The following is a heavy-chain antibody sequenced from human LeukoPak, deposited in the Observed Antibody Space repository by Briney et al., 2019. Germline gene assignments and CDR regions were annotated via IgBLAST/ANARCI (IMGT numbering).Heavy chain of an antibody. V-gene: IGHV4-59*01. CDR3: ARGGYSYGSEREDYYYYMDV. Sequence: SETLSLTCTVSGGSISSYYWSWIRQPPGKGLEWIGYIYYSGSTNYNPSLKSRVTISVDTSKNQFSLKVSSVTAADTAVYYCARGGYSYGSEREDYYYYMDVWGKGTTVTVSS. J-gene: IGHJ6*03. D-gene: IGHD5-18*01. CDR2: IYYSGST. CDR1: GGSISSYY.